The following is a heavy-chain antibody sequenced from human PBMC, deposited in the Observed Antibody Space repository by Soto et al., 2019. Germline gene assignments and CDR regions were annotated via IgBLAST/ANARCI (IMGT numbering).Heavy chain of an antibody. CDR3: ARDLHEFGGGCSCPLRDWFVP. CDR2: ISAYNGNT. Sequence: QVQLVQSGAEVKKPGASVKVSCKASGYTFTSYGISWVRQAPGQGLEWMGWISAYNGNTNYEQKLQGRVTMTTDTATSTADMDRSSLTATDPAVYYCARDLHEFGGGCSCPLRDWFVPWGQGTPVTVSS. J-gene: IGHJ5*02. D-gene: IGHD2-21*01. CDR1: GYTFTSYG. V-gene: IGHV1-18*01.